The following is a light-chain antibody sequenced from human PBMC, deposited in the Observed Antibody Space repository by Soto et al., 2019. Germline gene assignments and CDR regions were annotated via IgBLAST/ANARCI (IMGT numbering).Light chain of an antibody. V-gene: IGKV4-1*01. J-gene: IGKJ2*01. CDR2: WAS. CDR1: LSVLNSSNNKNY. Sequence: DIVMTQSPDSLAVSRGERATVNCKSSLSVLNSSNNKNYLAWYQQKPGQPPKLLIYWASTRESGVPDRFSGSGSGTDFTLTISSLQAEDVAVYYCQQYYTTPHTFGQGTKLEIK. CDR3: QQYYTTPHT.